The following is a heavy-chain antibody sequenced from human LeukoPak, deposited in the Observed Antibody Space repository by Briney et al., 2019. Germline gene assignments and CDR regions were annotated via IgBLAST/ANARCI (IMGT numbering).Heavy chain of an antibody. D-gene: IGHD5-18*01. CDR1: GGTFSSYA. CDR3: ARERGDWGYSYGSKTGSFDY. Sequence: SVKVSCKASGGTFSSYAISWVRQAPGQGLEWMGRIIPILGIANYAQKFQGRVTITADKSTSTAYMEQSSLRSEDTAVYYCARERGDWGYSYGSKTGSFDYWGQGTLVTVSS. CDR2: IIPILGIA. V-gene: IGHV1-69*04. J-gene: IGHJ4*02.